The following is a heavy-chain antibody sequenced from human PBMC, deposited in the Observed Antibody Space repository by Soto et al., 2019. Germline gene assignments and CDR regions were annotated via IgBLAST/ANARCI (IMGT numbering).Heavy chain of an antibody. D-gene: IGHD1-7*01. V-gene: IGHV3-23*01. CDR2: ISGSGGST. CDR3: EKQPPQELAAPSWHS. Sequence: KGLEWVSAISGSGGSTYHADSVKGRFTISRDNSKNTLYLQMNSLRAEDTAVYFCEKQPPQELAAPSWHSWCKATPIT. J-gene: IGHJ5*01.